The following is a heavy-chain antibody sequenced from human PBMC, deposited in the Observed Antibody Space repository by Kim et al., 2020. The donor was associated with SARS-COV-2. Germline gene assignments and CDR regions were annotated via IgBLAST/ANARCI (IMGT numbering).Heavy chain of an antibody. CDR3: ARDKGRWQQLGRGYFDL. J-gene: IGHJ2*01. CDR1: GFTVSSNY. Sequence: GGSLRLSCAASGFTVSSNYMSWVRQAPGKGLEWVSVIYSGGSTYYADSVKGRFTISRDNSKNTLYLQMNSLRAEDTAVYYCARDKGRWQQLGRGYFDLWGRGTLVTVSS. V-gene: IGHV3-53*01. D-gene: IGHD6-13*01. CDR2: IYSGGST.